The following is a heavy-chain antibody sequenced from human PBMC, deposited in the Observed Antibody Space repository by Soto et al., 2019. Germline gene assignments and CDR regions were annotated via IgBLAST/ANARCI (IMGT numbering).Heavy chain of an antibody. D-gene: IGHD2-2*01. Sequence: QPGGSLRLSCSASGFTFSSYAMHWVRQAPGKGLEYVSAISSNGGSTYYADSVKGRFTISRDNSKNTLYLQMSSLRAEDTAVYYCVKSIRKTYIVVVPAANPDWFDPWGQGTLVTVSS. CDR2: ISSNGGST. CDR1: GFTFSSYA. J-gene: IGHJ5*02. CDR3: VKSIRKTYIVVVPAANPDWFDP. V-gene: IGHV3-64D*06.